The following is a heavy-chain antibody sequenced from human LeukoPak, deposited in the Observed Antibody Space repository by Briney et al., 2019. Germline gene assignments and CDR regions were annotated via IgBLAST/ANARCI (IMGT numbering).Heavy chain of an antibody. CDR3: ARVGTMVRGVISPRDY. Sequence: PSQTLSLTCTVSGGSISSGGYYWSWIRQPPGKGLEWIGYIYHSGSTYYNPSLKSRVTISVDRSKNQFSLKLSSVTAADTAVYYCARVGTMVRGVISPRDYWGQGTLVTVSS. D-gene: IGHD3-10*01. V-gene: IGHV4-30-2*01. CDR2: IYHSGST. CDR1: GGSISSGGYY. J-gene: IGHJ4*02.